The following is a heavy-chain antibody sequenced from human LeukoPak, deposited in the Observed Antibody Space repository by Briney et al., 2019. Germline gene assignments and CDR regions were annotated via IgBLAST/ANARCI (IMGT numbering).Heavy chain of an antibody. Sequence: GGSLRLSCAASGFTFDDYAMHWVRQAPGKGLEWVSGISWNSGSIGYADSVKGRFTISRDNAKNSLYLQMNSLRAEDTALYYCAKGYSGSYWGTCFDYWGQGTLDTVSS. CDR3: AKGYSGSYWGTCFDY. V-gene: IGHV3-9*01. CDR1: GFTFDDYA. J-gene: IGHJ4*02. D-gene: IGHD1-26*01. CDR2: ISWNSGSI.